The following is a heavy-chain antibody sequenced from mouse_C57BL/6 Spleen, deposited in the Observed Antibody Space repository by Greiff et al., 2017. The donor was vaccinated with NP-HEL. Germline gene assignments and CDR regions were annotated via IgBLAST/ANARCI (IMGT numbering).Heavy chain of an antibody. CDR3: ARGGYFDY. CDR2: IDPSDSYT. V-gene: IGHV1-69*01. J-gene: IGHJ2*01. Sequence: QVQLQQPGAELVMPGASVKLSCKASGYTFTSYWMHWVKQRPGQGLEWIGEIDPSDSYTNYNQKFKGKSTLTVEKSSSTAYMQLSSLTSEDSAVYYCARGGYFDYWGQGTTLTVSS. CDR1: GYTFTSYW.